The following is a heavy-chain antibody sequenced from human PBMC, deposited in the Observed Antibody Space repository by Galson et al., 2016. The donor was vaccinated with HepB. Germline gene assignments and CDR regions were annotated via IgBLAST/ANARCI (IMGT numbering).Heavy chain of an antibody. J-gene: IGHJ5*02. Sequence: IRQPPGKGMECIGYMYYSGTTYYNPSLKSRVTMSVDTSKNQFSLDVRSVTAADTAVYYCAKYTNCSSTSCFTAWFDPWGQGTRVTVSS. D-gene: IGHD2-2*02. CDR2: MYYSGTT. V-gene: IGHV4-59*01. CDR3: AKYTNCSSTSCFTAWFDP.